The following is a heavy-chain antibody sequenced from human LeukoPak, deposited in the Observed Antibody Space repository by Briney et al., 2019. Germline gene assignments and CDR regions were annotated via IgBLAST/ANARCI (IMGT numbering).Heavy chain of an antibody. J-gene: IGHJ4*02. V-gene: IGHV3-23*01. D-gene: IGHD1-26*01. CDR3: AKYSGSYYGYFDY. CDR2: ISGSGGST. Sequence: GRSLRLSCAASGFTFSSYAMSWVRQAPGKGLEWVSAISGSGGSTYYADSVKGRFTISRDNSKNTLYLQMNSLRAEDTAVYYCAKYSGSYYGYFDYWGQGTLVTVSS. CDR1: GFTFSSYA.